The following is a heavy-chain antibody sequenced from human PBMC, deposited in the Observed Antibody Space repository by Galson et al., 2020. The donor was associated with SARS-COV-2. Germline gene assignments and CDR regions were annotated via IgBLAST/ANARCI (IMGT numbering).Heavy chain of an antibody. Sequence: SETLSLTCTVSGGSISSYYWSWIRQPPGKGLEWIGYIYYSGSTNYNPSLKSRVTISVDTSKNQFSLKLSSVTAADTAVYYSARYGVVDYYDSSGYDTNAFDIWGQGTMVTVSS. CDR1: GGSISSYY. CDR2: IYYSGST. D-gene: IGHD3-22*01. V-gene: IGHV4-59*01. CDR3: ARYGVVDYYDSSGYDTNAFDI. J-gene: IGHJ3*02.